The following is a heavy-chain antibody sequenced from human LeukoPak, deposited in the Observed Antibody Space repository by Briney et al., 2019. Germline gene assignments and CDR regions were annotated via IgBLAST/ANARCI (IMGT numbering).Heavy chain of an antibody. V-gene: IGHV1-18*04. CDR1: GYTFTSYS. D-gene: IGHD3-10*01. CDR2: ISAYNGNT. CDR3: ARVGDIVRGVIITDAFDI. Sequence: ASVKVSCKASGYTFTSYSMSWVRQAPGQGLEWMGRISAYNGNTNYAQELQGRVTMTTDTSTSTAYMELRSLRSDDTAVYYCARVGDIVRGVIITDAFDIWGQGTMVTVSS. J-gene: IGHJ3*02.